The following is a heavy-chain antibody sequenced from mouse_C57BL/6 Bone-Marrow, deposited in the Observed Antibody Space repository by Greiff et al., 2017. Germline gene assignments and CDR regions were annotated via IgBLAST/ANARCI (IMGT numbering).Heavy chain of an antibody. J-gene: IGHJ4*01. CDR1: GFNIKDDY. V-gene: IGHV14-4*01. CDR3: TTEHYYGKRYYAMDY. CDR2: IDPENGDT. D-gene: IGHD2-1*01. Sequence: VQLHQSGAELVRPGASVKLSCTASGFNIKDDYMHWVKQRPEQGLEWIGWIDPENGDTEYASKFQGKATITADTSSNTAYLQRSSLTSEDTAVYYCTTEHYYGKRYYAMDYWGQGTSVTVSA.